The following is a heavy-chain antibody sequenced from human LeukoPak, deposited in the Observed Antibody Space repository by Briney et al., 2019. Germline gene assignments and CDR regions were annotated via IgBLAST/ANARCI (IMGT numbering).Heavy chain of an antibody. Sequence: GSTNYNPSLKSRVTISVDTSKNQFSLKLSSVTAADTAVYYCARDRSSSTKVLYYYYMDVWGKGTTVTVSS. CDR2: GST. V-gene: IGHV4-59*01. CDR3: ARDRSSSTKVLYYYYMDV. J-gene: IGHJ6*03. D-gene: IGHD6-6*01.